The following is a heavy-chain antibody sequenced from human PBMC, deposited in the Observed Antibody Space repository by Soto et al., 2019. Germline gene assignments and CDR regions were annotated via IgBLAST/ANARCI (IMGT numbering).Heavy chain of an antibody. CDR1: GFTFSGSA. Sequence: GGSLRLSCAASGFTFSGSAMHWVRQASGKGLEWVGRIRSKANSYATAYAASVKGRFTISRDDSKNTAYLQMNSLKTEDTAVYYCFPTVTILAWGQGTLVTFSS. J-gene: IGHJ5*02. V-gene: IGHV3-73*01. CDR3: FPTVTILA. CDR2: IRSKANSYAT. D-gene: IGHD4-17*01.